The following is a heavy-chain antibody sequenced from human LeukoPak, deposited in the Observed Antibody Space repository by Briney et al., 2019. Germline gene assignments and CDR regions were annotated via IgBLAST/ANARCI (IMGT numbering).Heavy chain of an antibody. V-gene: IGHV4-30-2*01. Sequence: SETLSLTCTVSGGSISSGGYSWSWLRQPPGQGLEWIGYIYHSGSTYYNPSLKSRVTISVDRSKNQFSLKLSSVTAADTAVYYCARDEAALVGYFQHWGQGTLVTVSS. J-gene: IGHJ1*01. D-gene: IGHD2-8*02. CDR1: GGSISSGGYS. CDR2: IYHSGST. CDR3: ARDEAALVGYFQH.